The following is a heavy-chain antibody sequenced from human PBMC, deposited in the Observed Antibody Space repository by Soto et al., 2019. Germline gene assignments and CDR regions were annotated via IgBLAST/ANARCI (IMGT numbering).Heavy chain of an antibody. Sequence: PSETLSLTCAVYGGSFSGYYWSWIRQPPGKGLEWIGEINHSGSTNYNPSLKGRVTISVDTSKNQFSLKLSSVTAADTAVYYCARGRSVVVVPAAIDRYNWFDPWGQGTLVTVSS. D-gene: IGHD2-2*02. V-gene: IGHV4-34*01. CDR2: INHSGST. J-gene: IGHJ5*02. CDR3: ARGRSVVVVPAAIDRYNWFDP. CDR1: GGSFSGYY.